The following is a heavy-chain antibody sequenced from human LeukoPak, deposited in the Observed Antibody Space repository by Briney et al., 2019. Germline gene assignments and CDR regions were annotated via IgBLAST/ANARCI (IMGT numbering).Heavy chain of an antibody. J-gene: IGHJ3*02. CDR3: ARDPESDSSGYYYAGAFDI. V-gene: IGHV1-69*01. D-gene: IGHD3-22*01. CDR2: IFPIFGTA. CDR1: GGTFSSYA. Sequence: GASVKVSCKASGGTFSSYAISWVRQAPGQGLEWMGGIFPIFGTANYAQKFQGRVTITADEATSTAYMELSSLRSEDTAVYYCARDPESDSSGYYYAGAFDIWGQGTMVTVSS.